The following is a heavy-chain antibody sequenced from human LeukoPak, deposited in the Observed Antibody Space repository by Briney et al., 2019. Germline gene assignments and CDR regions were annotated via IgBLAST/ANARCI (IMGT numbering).Heavy chain of an antibody. CDR3: AKEGDYGDYEGDGMDV. Sequence: GGSLRLSCAASGFTFSSYAMSWVRQAPGKGLEWVSAISGSGGSTNYADSVKGRFTISRDNSKNTLYLQMNSLRAEDTAVYYCAKEGDYGDYEGDGMDVWGQGTTVTVSS. D-gene: IGHD4-17*01. CDR1: GFTFSSYA. V-gene: IGHV3-23*01. J-gene: IGHJ6*02. CDR2: ISGSGGST.